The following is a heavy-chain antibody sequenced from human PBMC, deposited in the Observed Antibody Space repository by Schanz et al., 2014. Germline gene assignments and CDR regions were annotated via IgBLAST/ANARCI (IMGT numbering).Heavy chain of an antibody. Sequence: QVQVVQSGAELKKPGASVKVSCKASGYTFTSYGISWVRQAPGQGLEWMGWISAYNGNTKYPQKLQGRVSKATDTATSTACMELMSLRSDDTTVYYCARDAADYYDILTEEDYWGQGTLVTVSS. CDR1: GYTFTSYG. CDR3: ARDAADYYDILTEEDY. CDR2: ISAYNGNT. J-gene: IGHJ4*02. V-gene: IGHV1-18*01. D-gene: IGHD3-9*01.